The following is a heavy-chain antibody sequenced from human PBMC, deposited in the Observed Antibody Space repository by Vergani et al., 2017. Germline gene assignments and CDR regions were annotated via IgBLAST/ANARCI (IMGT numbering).Heavy chain of an antibody. V-gene: IGHV1-2*02. J-gene: IGHJ4*02. D-gene: IGHD4-23*01. Sequence: QVQLVQSGAEVKKPGASVKVSCKASGYTFTGYYMHWVRQAPGQGLEWMGWINPNSGGTNYAQKFQGRVTMTRDTSISTAYMELSSLRSEDTAVYYCARGDGGNSGGYYFDYWGQGTLVTVSS. CDR1: GYTFTGYY. CDR2: INPNSGGT. CDR3: ARGDGGNSGGYYFDY.